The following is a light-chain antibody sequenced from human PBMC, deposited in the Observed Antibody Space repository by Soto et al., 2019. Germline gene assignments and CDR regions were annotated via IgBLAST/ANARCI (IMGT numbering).Light chain of an antibody. CDR2: EVN. J-gene: IGLJ1*01. CDR3: CSYAGSSSLEV. CDR1: SSDVGNYNL. Sequence: QSVLTQPASVSGSPGQSITISCTGTSSDVGNYNLVSWYQQHPDKAPKFMIYEVNKRPSGVSNRFSGSKSGNTASLTISGLQAEDEADYYCCSYAGSSSLEVFGTGTKVTVL. V-gene: IGLV2-23*02.